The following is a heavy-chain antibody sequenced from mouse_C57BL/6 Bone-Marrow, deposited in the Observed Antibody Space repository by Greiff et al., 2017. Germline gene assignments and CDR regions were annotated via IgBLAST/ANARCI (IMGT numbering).Heavy chain of an antibody. D-gene: IGHD2-2*01. J-gene: IGHJ3*01. Sequence: EVMLVESGGGLVQSGRSLRLSCATSGFTFSDFYMEWVRQAPGKGLEWIAASRNKANDYTTEYSASVKGRFIVSRDTSQSILYLQMNALRAEDTAIYYCARDDGYEGFAYWGQGTLVTVSA. CDR3: ARDDGYEGFAY. CDR2: SRNKANDYTT. V-gene: IGHV7-1*01. CDR1: GFTFSDFY.